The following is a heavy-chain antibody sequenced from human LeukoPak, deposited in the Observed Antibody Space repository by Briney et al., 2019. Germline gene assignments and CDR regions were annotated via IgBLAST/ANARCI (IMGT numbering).Heavy chain of an antibody. Sequence: GGSLRLSCAASGFTFSSYWMHWVRQAPGKGLVWVSRINSDGSSTSYADSVKGRFTISRDNAKNTLYLQMNSLRAEDTAVYYCARSVGYYDFWSGYFSGYANTPFFDYWGQGTPVTVSS. CDR2: INSDGSST. D-gene: IGHD3-3*01. CDR1: GFTFSSYW. CDR3: ARSVGYYDFWSGYFSGYANTPFFDY. V-gene: IGHV3-74*01. J-gene: IGHJ4*02.